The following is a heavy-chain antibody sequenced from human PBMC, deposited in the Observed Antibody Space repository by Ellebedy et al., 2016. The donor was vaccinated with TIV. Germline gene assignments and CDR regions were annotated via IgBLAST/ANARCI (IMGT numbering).Heavy chain of an antibody. V-gene: IGHV3-7*03. CDR2: IPEDGSEA. D-gene: IGHD2-2*01. J-gene: IGHJ4*02. CDR3: ARAGGRHSTGSGFY. CDR1: GFTFSGYC. Sequence: GESLKISCAASGFTFSGYCMRCIRYPPGLLLEWLAYIPEDGSEAYYVDSEQGRFTITRDNAKNSLYLQMSNLRAEDTAVFSCARAGGRHSTGSGFYWGQGTRVTVST.